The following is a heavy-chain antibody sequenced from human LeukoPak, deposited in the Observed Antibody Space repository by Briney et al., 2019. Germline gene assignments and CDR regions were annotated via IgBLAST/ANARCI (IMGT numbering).Heavy chain of an antibody. D-gene: IGHD4-17*01. J-gene: IGHJ4*02. Sequence: PGGSLRLSCAASEFTFSSYAMHWVRQAPGKGLEWVAVISYDGSNKYYADSVKGRFTISRDNSKKTLYLQMNILRAEDTAVYYCARGPTVPKGYWGQGTLVTVSS. CDR2: ISYDGSNK. CDR3: ARGPTVPKGY. V-gene: IGHV3-30*01. CDR1: EFTFSSYA.